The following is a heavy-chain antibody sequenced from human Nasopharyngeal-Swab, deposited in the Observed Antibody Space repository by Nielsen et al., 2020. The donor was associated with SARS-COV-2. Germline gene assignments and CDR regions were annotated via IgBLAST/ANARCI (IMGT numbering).Heavy chain of an antibody. CDR3: ARGSYSVWDYYYIDY. D-gene: IGHD1-7*01. CDR1: GYTFSSYA. Sequence: ASVQVSCKTSGYTFSSYAIHWVRQAPGQRLEWMGWINPGNSKTKYSQTFQGRVTITRGTSASIAYLDLSSLRSEDTAVYYCARGSYSVWDYYYIDYWGQGTLVTVSS. J-gene: IGHJ4*02. CDR2: INPGNSKT. V-gene: IGHV1-3*01.